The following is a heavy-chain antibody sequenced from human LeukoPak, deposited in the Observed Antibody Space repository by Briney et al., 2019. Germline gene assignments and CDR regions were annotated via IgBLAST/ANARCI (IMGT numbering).Heavy chain of an antibody. CDR1: GGTFRSHT. J-gene: IGHJ5*02. Sequence: ASVKVSCKTSGGTFRSHTFGWVRQAPGQGLEWMGRITPVIDSTKYAQKFQDRVTITADTSTGTAYLHLSSLTSEDTALYYCTRVNLRGSQYNWFDPWGQGTLVTVSS. V-gene: IGHV1-69*08. CDR3: TRVNLRGSQYNWFDP. CDR2: ITPVIDST. D-gene: IGHD1-26*01.